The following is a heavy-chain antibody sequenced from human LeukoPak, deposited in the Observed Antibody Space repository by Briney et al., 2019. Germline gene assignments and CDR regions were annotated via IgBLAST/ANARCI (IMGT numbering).Heavy chain of an antibody. Sequence: QTGGSLRLSCAASGFTFSSYAMSWVRQAPGKGLEWVSAISGSGGSTYYADSVKGRFTISRDNSKNTLYLQMNSLRAEDTAVYYCAKVRPLIVVVTATQYYFDYWGRGTLVTVSS. V-gene: IGHV3-23*01. J-gene: IGHJ4*02. CDR1: GFTFSSYA. CDR3: AKVRPLIVVVTATQYYFDY. CDR2: ISGSGGST. D-gene: IGHD2-21*02.